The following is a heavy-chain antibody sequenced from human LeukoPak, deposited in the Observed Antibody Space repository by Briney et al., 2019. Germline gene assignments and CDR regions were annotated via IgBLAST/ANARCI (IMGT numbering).Heavy chain of an antibody. V-gene: IGHV5-51*01. CDR3: ARQEVPPSDAFDI. CDR2: IYIGDSDT. J-gene: IGHJ3*02. Sequence: GESLKISCKASGYSFNSYWIGWVRQMPGKGLEWMGIIYIGDSDTRYSPSFQGQVTISADKAINTAYLQWTSLKASDTAMYYCARQEVPPSDAFDIWGQGTMVTVSS. CDR1: GYSFNSYW.